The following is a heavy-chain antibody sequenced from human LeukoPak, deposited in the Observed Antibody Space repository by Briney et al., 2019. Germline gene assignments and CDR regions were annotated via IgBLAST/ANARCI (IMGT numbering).Heavy chain of an antibody. J-gene: IGHJ4*02. CDR1: GGTFSSYA. CDR2: IIPIFGIA. V-gene: IGHV1-69*04. D-gene: IGHD1-26*01. CDR3: ATDDSGSYYPFDY. Sequence: SVKVSCKASGGTFSSYAISWVRQAPGQGLEWMGRIIPIFGIANYAQKFQGRVTITADISTSTAYMELSSLRSEDTAVYYCATDDSGSYYPFDYWGQGTLVTVSS.